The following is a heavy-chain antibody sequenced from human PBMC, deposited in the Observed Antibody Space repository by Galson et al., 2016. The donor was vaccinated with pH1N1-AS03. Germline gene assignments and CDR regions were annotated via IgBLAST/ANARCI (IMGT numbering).Heavy chain of an antibody. Sequence: SLRLSCAVGGFTFSSYAMFWVRQAPGKGLEYVSVISGNGFSTYYANSVKDRFTVSRDISKNTLYLQMGSLRVEDMAVYYCARGPVSYANYWFPPPDYWGQGTLVTVSS. J-gene: IGHJ4*02. CDR2: ISGNGFST. D-gene: IGHD4/OR15-4a*01. V-gene: IGHV3-64*01. CDR1: GFTFSSYA. CDR3: ARGPVSYANYWFPPPDY.